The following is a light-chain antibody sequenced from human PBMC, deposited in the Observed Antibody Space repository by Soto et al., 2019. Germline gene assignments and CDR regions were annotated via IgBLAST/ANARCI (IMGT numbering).Light chain of an antibody. CDR3: QQYNSYSPSWT. Sequence: DIQMTQSPSSLSASVGDRVTVTCRAVQDIRNDLGWYQQKPGKAPKRLIYTASSLESGVPSRFSGSGSGTEFTLTISSLQPDDFATYYCQQYNSYSPSWTFGQGTKVDIK. J-gene: IGKJ1*01. V-gene: IGKV1-17*01. CDR2: TAS. CDR1: QDIRND.